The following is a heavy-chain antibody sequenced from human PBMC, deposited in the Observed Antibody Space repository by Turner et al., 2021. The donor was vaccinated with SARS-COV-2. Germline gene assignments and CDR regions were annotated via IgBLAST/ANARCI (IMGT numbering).Heavy chain of an antibody. Sequence: EVQLVESGGGLVQPGGSLRLSCAASGFTVSSKYMTWVRQAPGKGPEWVSVIYSGGSTYYADSVKGRCTISRHNYKNTLYLQMNSRRPEDTAVYYCASTSGDSSNWYLNHWGQGTLVTVSS. CDR2: IYSGGST. V-gene: IGHV3-53*04. J-gene: IGHJ5*02. CDR1: GFTVSSKY. D-gene: IGHD6-13*01. CDR3: ASTSGDSSNWYLNH.